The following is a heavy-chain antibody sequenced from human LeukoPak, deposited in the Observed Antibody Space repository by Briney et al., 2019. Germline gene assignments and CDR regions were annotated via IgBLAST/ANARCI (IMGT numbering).Heavy chain of an antibody. V-gene: IGHV1-18*01. J-gene: IGHJ4*02. CDR3: ARVTSRIAAAKPNRSDSDY. CDR2: ISAYNGNT. CDR1: GYTFTSYG. D-gene: IGHD6-13*01. Sequence: ASVKVSCKASGYTFTSYGISWVRQAPGQGLEWMGWISAYNGNTNYAQKLQGRVTMTTDTSTSTAYMELRSLRSDDTAVYYCARVTSRIAAAKPNRSDSDYWGQGTLVTVSS.